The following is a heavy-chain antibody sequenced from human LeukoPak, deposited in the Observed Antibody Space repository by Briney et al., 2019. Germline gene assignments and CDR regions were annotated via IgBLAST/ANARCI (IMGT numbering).Heavy chain of an antibody. D-gene: IGHD3-22*01. CDR2: ISSSGGSK. CDR3: AKDAYYDSSGYYEF. Sequence: GGSLXLSCTVSGVTFSSYAMSWVRQAPGKGLEWVSGISSSGGSKYYADSVKGGFTISRDNSKDTLYLQMNSLRAEDTAVYYCAKDAYYDSSGYYEFWGQGTLVTVSS. CDR1: GVTFSSYA. J-gene: IGHJ4*02. V-gene: IGHV3-23*01.